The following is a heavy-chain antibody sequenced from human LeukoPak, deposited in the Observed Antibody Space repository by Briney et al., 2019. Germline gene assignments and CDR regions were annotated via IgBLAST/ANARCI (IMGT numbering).Heavy chain of an antibody. CDR2: ISSSGSTI. Sequence: LSLTCTVSGVSISSSTYYWGWIRQAPGKGLEWVSYISSSGSTIYYADSVKGRFTISRDNAKNSLYLQMNSLRAEDTAVYYCARETYYYDSSGYFPLPPDYWGQGTLVTVSS. V-gene: IGHV3-11*04. CDR1: GVSISSSTYY. J-gene: IGHJ4*02. D-gene: IGHD3-22*01. CDR3: ARETYYYDSSGYFPLPPDY.